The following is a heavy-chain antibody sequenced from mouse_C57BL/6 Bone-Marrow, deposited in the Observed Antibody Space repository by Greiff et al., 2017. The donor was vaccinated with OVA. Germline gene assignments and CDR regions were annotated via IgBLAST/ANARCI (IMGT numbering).Heavy chain of an antibody. CDR1: GFTFSSYG. CDR2: ISSGGSYT. J-gene: IGHJ2*01. CDR3: AREVITTDFGY. V-gene: IGHV5-6*02. Sequence: EVMLVESGGDLVKPGGSLKLSCAASGFTFSSYGMSWVRQTPDKRLEWVATISSGGSYTYYPDSVTGRFTISRDNAKNTLYLQMSSLKSEDTAMYYCAREVITTDFGYWGQGTTLTVSS. D-gene: IGHD1-1*01.